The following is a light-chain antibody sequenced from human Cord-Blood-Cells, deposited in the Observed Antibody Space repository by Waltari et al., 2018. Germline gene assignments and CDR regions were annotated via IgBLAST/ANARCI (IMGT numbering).Light chain of an antibody. V-gene: IGLV1-40*01. J-gene: IGLJ3*02. Sequence: QSVLTQPPSVSRAQGQRVTISCTGSSSNIGAGYDVHWYHQLPGTAPKLLIYGNSKRPSGVPDRFSGSKSGTSASLAITGRQAEDEADYYCQSYDSSLSGSVFGGGTKLTVL. CDR1: SSNIGAGYD. CDR2: GNS. CDR3: QSYDSSLSGSV.